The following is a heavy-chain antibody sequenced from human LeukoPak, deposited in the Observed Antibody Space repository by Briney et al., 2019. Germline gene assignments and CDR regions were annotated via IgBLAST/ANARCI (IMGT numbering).Heavy chain of an antibody. J-gene: IGHJ4*02. CDR1: GDSVSSNSAA. D-gene: IGHD3-10*01. CDR3: ARESFERTYYGSRNYYNILDY. V-gene: IGHV6-1*01. CDR2: TYYRSKWYN. Sequence: PSQTLSLTCAISGDSVSSNSAAWNWIRQSPSRGLEWLGRTYYRSKWYNDYAVSVKSRITINPDTSKNQFSLQLNSVTPEDTAVYYCARESFERTYYGSRNYYNILDYWGQGTLVTVSS.